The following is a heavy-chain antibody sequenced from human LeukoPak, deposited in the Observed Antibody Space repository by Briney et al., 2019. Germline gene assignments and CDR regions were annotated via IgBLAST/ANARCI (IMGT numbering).Heavy chain of an antibody. D-gene: IGHD2/OR15-2a*01. J-gene: IGHJ4*02. Sequence: SETLSLTCTVSGASVGDYYWSWIRQAAGKGLEWLGRIYTSGNTIYNPSLQSRVTISVDVSKNQFSLRLISMTAADTGIYYCAVDNRDFWGPGTLVTVSS. CDR2: IYTSGNT. V-gene: IGHV4-4*07. CDR1: GASVGDYY. CDR3: AVDNRDF.